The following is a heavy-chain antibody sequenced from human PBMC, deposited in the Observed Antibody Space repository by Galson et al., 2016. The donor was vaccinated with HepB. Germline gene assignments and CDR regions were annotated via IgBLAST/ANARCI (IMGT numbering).Heavy chain of an antibody. CDR2: ISGSADSR. Sequence: SLRLSCAASGFTFSHYFVSWIRQAPGKGLEWVSYISGSADSRRYADSVKGRFTISRDNSKNSLYLQMNNLRAEDTAVYYCARMVPLYSGGWYVRGDGWFDPLGQGTLVTVSS. CDR1: GFTFSHYF. CDR3: ARMVPLYSGGWYVRGDGWFDP. V-gene: IGHV3-11*01. J-gene: IGHJ5*02. D-gene: IGHD6-19*01.